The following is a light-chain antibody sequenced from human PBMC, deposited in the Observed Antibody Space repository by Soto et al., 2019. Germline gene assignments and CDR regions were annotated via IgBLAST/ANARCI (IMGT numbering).Light chain of an antibody. Sequence: QSALAQPPSASGSPGQSVTISCTGTSSDVGGYDYVSWYQQHPGKAPKLMIYEVSKRPSGVPDRFSASKSGNTASLTVSGLQAEDEAHYHCTSYAGNDVYVFGTGTKLTVL. CDR3: TSYAGNDVYV. CDR1: SSDVGGYDY. CDR2: EVS. V-gene: IGLV2-8*01. J-gene: IGLJ1*01.